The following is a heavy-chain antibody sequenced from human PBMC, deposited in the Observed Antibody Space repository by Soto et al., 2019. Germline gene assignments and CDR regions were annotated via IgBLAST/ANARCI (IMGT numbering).Heavy chain of an antibody. CDR3: ARHYRQQLVKRFDP. D-gene: IGHD6-13*01. CDR1: GGSISSSSYY. V-gene: IGHV4-39*01. J-gene: IGHJ5*02. Sequence: QLLESGPGLVKPSETLSLTCTVSGGSISSSSYYWGWIRQPPGKGLEWIGSIYYSGSTYYNPSLKSRVTISVDTSKNQFSLKLSSVTAADTAVYYCARHYRQQLVKRFDPWGQGTLVTVSS. CDR2: IYYSGST.